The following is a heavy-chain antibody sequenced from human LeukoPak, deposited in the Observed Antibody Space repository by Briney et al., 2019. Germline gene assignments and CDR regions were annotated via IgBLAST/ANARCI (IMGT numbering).Heavy chain of an antibody. Sequence: SETLSLTCTVSAASISSYYWSWIRQPPGKGLEWIGYIYYSGSTNYNPSLKSRVSISVDTSKNQFSLKLTSVTPADTAVYYCARDSNWNYDYWGQGTLVTVSS. V-gene: IGHV4-59*01. CDR1: AASISSYY. CDR2: IYYSGST. CDR3: ARDSNWNYDY. J-gene: IGHJ4*02. D-gene: IGHD1-7*01.